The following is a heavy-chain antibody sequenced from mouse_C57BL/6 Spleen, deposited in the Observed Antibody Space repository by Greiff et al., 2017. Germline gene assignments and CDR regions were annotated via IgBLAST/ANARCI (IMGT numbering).Heavy chain of an antibody. D-gene: IGHD1-1*01. CDR1: GYSFTDYN. Sequence: EVKLQESGPELVKPGASVKISCKASGYSFTDYNMNWVKQSNGKSLEWIGVINPNYGTTSYNQKFKGKATLTVDQSSSTAYMQLNSLTSEDSAVYYCALITTVVATEDFDYWGQGTTLTVSS. CDR3: ALITTVVATEDFDY. J-gene: IGHJ2*01. CDR2: INPNYGTT. V-gene: IGHV1-39*01.